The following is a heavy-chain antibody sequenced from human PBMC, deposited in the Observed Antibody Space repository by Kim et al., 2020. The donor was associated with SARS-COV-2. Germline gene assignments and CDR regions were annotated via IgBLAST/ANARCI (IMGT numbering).Heavy chain of an antibody. Sequence: SETLSLTCTVSLGLTSGYYWSWIRQPPGRGLEWIGYIYYSGSTTYNPTNYNPALKSRVTISLDTSKNQFSLRLSSVTAADTAVYYCASQSGHSHGYLVPYAAMHVWGQGTTVTVSS. CDR1: LGLTSGYY. CDR2: IYYSGSTTYNPT. CDR3: ASQSGHSHGYLVPYAAMHV. D-gene: IGHD5-18*01. J-gene: IGHJ6*02. V-gene: IGHV4-59*13.